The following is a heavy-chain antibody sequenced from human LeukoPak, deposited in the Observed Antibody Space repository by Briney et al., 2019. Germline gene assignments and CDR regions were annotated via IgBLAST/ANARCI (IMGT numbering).Heavy chain of an antibody. CDR1: GYTFTSYG. CDR3: ARDREDCTSCFYY. J-gene: IGHJ4*02. Sequence: GASVKVSCKASGYTFTSYGISWVRQAPGQGLEWMGWISTYNVNTKYAQKFQGRVTMTTDTSTSTAYMELRSLRSDDTAVYYCARDREDCTSCFYYWGQGTLDTVSS. D-gene: IGHD2-2*01. CDR2: ISTYNVNT. V-gene: IGHV1-18*01.